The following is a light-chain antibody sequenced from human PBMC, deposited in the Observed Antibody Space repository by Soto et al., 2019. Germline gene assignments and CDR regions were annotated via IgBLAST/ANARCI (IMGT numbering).Light chain of an antibody. CDR1: SSDVGAYNY. CDR3: CSYGGRYTLL. J-gene: IGLJ2*01. V-gene: IGLV2-11*01. Sequence: QSALTQPRSVSGSPGQSVTISCTGTSSDVGAYNYVSWFQQHPGKAPKLMMSDVNKRPSGVPDRFSGSKSGTTASLTISGLQAEDEADYYCCSYGGRYTLLFGGGTKLTVL. CDR2: DVN.